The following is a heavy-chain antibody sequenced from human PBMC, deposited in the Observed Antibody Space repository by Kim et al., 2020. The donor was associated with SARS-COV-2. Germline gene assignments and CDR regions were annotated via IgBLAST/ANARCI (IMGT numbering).Heavy chain of an antibody. V-gene: IGHV3-33*06. D-gene: IGHD2-2*01. CDR1: GFTFSSYA. J-gene: IGHJ4*02. CDR3: AKGGRGYCSSTSCYGYYFDY. Sequence: GGSLRLSCAASGFTFSSYAMHWVRQAPGKGLEWVAVIWYDGSNKYYADSVKGRFTISRDNSKNTLYLQMNSLRAEDTAVYYCAKGGRGYCSSTSCYGYYFDYWGQGTLVTVSS. CDR2: IWYDGSNK.